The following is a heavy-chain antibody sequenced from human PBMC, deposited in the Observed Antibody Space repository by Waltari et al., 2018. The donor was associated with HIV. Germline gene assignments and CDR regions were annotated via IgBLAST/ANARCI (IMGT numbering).Heavy chain of an antibody. V-gene: IGHV3-23*01. D-gene: IGHD1-26*01. J-gene: IGHJ3*02. CDR1: GFTFSSYA. CDR3: AKDQYSGSYGGPNDAFDI. CDR2: ISGSGGST. Sequence: EVQLLESGGGLVQPGGSLRLSCAASGFTFSSYAMSWVRQAPGKGLEWVSAISGSGGSTYYADSVKGRFTISRDNSKNTLYLQMNSLRAEDTAVYYCAKDQYSGSYGGPNDAFDIWGQGTMVTVSS.